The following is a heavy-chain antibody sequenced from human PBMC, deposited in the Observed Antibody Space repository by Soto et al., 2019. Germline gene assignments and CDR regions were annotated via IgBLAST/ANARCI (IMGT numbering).Heavy chain of an antibody. CDR2: IYYSGST. Sequence: SETLSLTCTVSGGSISSGDYYWSWIRQPPGKGLEWIGYIYYSGSTYYNPSLKSRVTISVDTSKNQFSLKLSSVTAADTAVYYCARDIGEQRFLEWFFGWFDPWGQGTLVTVSS. D-gene: IGHD3-3*01. CDR1: GGSISSGDYY. CDR3: ARDIGEQRFLEWFFGWFDP. V-gene: IGHV4-30-4*01. J-gene: IGHJ5*02.